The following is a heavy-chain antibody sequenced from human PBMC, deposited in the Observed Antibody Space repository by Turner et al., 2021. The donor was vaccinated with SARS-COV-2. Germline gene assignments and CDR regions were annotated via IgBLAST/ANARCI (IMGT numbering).Heavy chain of an antibody. CDR3: AKDASFISGYDGIDY. CDR2: IRGSGAGT. J-gene: IGHJ4*02. V-gene: IGHV3-23*01. D-gene: IGHD5-12*01. Sequence: EVQLLESGGGLVQPGGSLCLPCAASGFTFSSYAMSWVRQAPGKGLEWVSGIRGSGAGTYYADSVKGRFTSTRDNSKNTLYLKMNRLRAEDTAVYYCAKDASFISGYDGIDYWGQGTLVTVSS. CDR1: GFTFSSYA.